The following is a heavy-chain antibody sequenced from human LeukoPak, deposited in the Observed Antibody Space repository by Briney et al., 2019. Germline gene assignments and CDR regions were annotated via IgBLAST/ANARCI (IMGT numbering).Heavy chain of an antibody. Sequence: ASVKVSCKASGYTFTGYYMHWVRQAPGQGLEWMGWINLNSGGTNYAQKFQGRVTMTRDTSISTAYMELSRLRSDDTAVYYCARDPSRGYGFDYWGQGTLVTVSS. CDR3: ARDPSRGYGFDY. CDR1: GYTFTGYY. J-gene: IGHJ4*02. D-gene: IGHD5-12*01. V-gene: IGHV1-2*02. CDR2: INLNSGGT.